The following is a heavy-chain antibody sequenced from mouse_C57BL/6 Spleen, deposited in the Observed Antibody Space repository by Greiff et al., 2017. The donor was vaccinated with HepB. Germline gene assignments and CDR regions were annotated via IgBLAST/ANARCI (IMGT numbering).Heavy chain of an antibody. CDR2: IYPGDGDT. Sequence: QVQLQQSGPELVKPGASVKFSCKASGYAFSSSWMNWVKQRPGQGLEWIGRIYPGDGDTNYNGKFKGKATLTADKSSSPAYMQLRGLTSEDSAVYFCARGNQGAIDCWGQGTSVTVSS. J-gene: IGHJ4*01. CDR3: ARGNQGAIDC. CDR1: GYAFSSSW. V-gene: IGHV1-82*01.